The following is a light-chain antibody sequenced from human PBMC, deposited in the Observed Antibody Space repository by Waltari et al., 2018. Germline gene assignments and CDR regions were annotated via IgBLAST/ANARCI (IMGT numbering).Light chain of an antibody. Sequence: EIVLTQLPDTLPLSPGDISTLPCRARQSVGSYLAWYQQKPGQPPRLLIYDASNRATGVPARFRGSGSGTEFSLTISSLEAEDFAVYYCQQRSNWTPHTFGQGARLEIK. V-gene: IGKV3-11*01. J-gene: IGKJ2*01. CDR3: QQRSNWTPHT. CDR1: QSVGSY. CDR2: DAS.